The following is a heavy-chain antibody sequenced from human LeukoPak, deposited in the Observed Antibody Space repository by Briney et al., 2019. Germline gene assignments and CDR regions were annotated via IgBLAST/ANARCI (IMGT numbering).Heavy chain of an antibody. D-gene: IGHD5-18*01. CDR3: ARARGYSYGCDY. Sequence: PGGSLRLSCAASGFIVSSNYISWVRQAPGKGLEWVSVIYSGGSTYYADSVKGRFTISRDKSNNTLYLQMNGLGVEDTAVYYCARARGYSYGCDYWGQGTLVTVSS. CDR1: GFIVSSNY. J-gene: IGHJ4*02. V-gene: IGHV3-53*01. CDR2: IYSGGST.